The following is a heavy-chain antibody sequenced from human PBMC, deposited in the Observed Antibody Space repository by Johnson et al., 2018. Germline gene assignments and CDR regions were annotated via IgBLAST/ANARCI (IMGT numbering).Heavy chain of an antibody. V-gene: IGHV3-30-3*01. CDR1: GVTLSNCI. CDR2: ISHDEIDK. D-gene: IGHD3-22*01. J-gene: IGHJ3*02. CDR3: AREAYSSGRAGIFAI. Sequence: VQLVETGGGVVQPGTSLRLSCGVSGVTLSNCIMHWVRQAPGKGLEWVALISHDEIDKQYGDSAKDRFTISRDISKNTVYLQMNSLRDEDTAVYYWAREAYSSGRAGIFAIWGQGTMVTVSS.